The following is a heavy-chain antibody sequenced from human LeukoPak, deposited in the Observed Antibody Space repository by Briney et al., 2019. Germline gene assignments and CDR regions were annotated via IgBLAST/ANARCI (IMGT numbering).Heavy chain of an antibody. V-gene: IGHV3-23*01. CDR1: GFTFSSYA. CDR3: AKASPFGGVIDPFDY. J-gene: IGHJ4*02. Sequence: GGSLRLSCAASGFTFSSYAMSWVRQAPGKGREWVSAISGSGGSTYYADSVKGRFTISRDNSKNTLYLQMNSLRAEDTAVYYCAKASPFGGVIDPFDYWGQGTLVTVSS. CDR2: ISGSGGST. D-gene: IGHD3-16*02.